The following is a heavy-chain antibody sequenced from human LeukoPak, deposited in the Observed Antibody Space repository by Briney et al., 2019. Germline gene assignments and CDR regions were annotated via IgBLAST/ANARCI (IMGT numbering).Heavy chain of an antibody. D-gene: IGHD2/OR15-2a*01. CDR3: ARNIHFAFLI. J-gene: IGHJ3*02. CDR1: GLTVSSSY. Sequence: GGSLRLSCAASGLTVSSSYMSWVRQAPGKGLEWVSIIYNDGSTYYADSMKGRFTISRDNSKNTLYLQVNSLRAEDTAMYYCARNIHFAFLICGQGTMVTVSS. CDR2: IYNDGST. V-gene: IGHV3-53*01.